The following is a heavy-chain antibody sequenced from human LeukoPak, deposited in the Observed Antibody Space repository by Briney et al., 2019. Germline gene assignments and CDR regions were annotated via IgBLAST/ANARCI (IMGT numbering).Heavy chain of an antibody. Sequence: SETLSLTCTVSGGSISSYYWSWIRQPPGKGLEWIGYIYYSGSTNYNPSLKSRVTISVDTSKNQFSLKLSSMTAADTAVYYCARGSYGSGSYLGLNWFDPWGQGTLVTVSS. D-gene: IGHD3-10*01. J-gene: IGHJ5*02. CDR2: IYYSGST. V-gene: IGHV4-59*01. CDR1: GGSISSYY. CDR3: ARGSYGSGSYLGLNWFDP.